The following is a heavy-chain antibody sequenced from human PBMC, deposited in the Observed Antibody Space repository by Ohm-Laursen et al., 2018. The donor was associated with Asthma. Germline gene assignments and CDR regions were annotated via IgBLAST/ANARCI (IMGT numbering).Heavy chain of an antibody. D-gene: IGHD4-17*01. CDR2: INPGNADT. J-gene: IGHJ4*02. CDR1: GHPFTTYT. CDR3: ASSKGYGDYQSLDY. V-gene: IGHV1-3*01. Sequence: SSVKVSCKASGHPFTTYTIQWVRQAPGQRLEWMGWINPGNADTEYSQKFLDRVTITMDTSATTAYMELSSLRSEDTAVYYCASSKGYGDYQSLDYWGQGTLVTVSS.